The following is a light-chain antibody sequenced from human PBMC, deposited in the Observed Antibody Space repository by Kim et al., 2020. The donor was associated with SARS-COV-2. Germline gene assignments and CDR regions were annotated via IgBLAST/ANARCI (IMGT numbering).Light chain of an antibody. Sequence: SSELTQDPAVSVALGETVSITCQGDSLRNYYGNWYQQKPGQAPIHVIYGRNNRPSGIPDRFSGSYSGDTASLTITGAQAEDEADYYCDSRDNNKNEVIFGGGTKLTVL. CDR3: DSRDNNKNEVI. CDR1: SLRNYY. J-gene: IGLJ2*01. V-gene: IGLV3-19*01. CDR2: GRN.